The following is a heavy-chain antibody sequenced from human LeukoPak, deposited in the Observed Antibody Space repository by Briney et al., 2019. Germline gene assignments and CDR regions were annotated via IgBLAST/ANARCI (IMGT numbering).Heavy chain of an antibody. CDR2: INHSGST. CDR1: GWSFSGYY. D-gene: IGHD7-27*01. V-gene: IGHV4-34*01. CDR3: ARDQQGNFDY. Sequence: SETLSLTCAVYGWSFSGYYWSWIRQPPGKGLEWIGEINHSGSTNDNPSLKSRVTISVDTSKTQSSLKLRSVPAADTAVYYCARDQQGNFDYWGQGTLVTVSS. J-gene: IGHJ4*02.